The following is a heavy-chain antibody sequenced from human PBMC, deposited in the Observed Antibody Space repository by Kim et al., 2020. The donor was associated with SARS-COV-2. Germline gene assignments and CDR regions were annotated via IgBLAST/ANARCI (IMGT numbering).Heavy chain of an antibody. D-gene: IGHD5-12*01. Sequence: SVKVSCKASEANLGGYAISWVRQPPDQGLEWMEGIIPIFGTGKTSQKSQGRVTITAEEPTRTAYMELSSLRSEETAVYYCARSIGYDSYYYYGMDVWGQGTTVTVSS. CDR1: EANLGGYA. CDR3: ARSIGYDSYYYYGMDV. V-gene: IGHV1-69*13. CDR2: IIPIFGTG. J-gene: IGHJ6*02.